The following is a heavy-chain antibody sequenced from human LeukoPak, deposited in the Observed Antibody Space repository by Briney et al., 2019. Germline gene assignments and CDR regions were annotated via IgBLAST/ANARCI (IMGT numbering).Heavy chain of an antibody. CDR1: GGSISSYY. CDR2: IYYSGST. J-gene: IGHJ4*02. D-gene: IGHD2-15*01. V-gene: IGHV4-59*01. CDR3: ARDLFPNHTSGPFDY. Sequence: SETLSLTCTVSGGSISSYYWSWIRQPPGKGLEWIGYIYYSGSTNYNPSLKSRVTISVDTSKNQFSLKLSSVTAADTAVYYCARDLFPNHTSGPFDYWGQGTLVTVSS.